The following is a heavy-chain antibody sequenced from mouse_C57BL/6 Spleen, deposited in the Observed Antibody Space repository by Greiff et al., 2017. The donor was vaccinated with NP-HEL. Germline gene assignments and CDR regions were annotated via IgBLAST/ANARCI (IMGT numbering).Heavy chain of an antibody. CDR2: IDPSDSYT. CDR3: ARQETAQATDWFAY. CDR1: GYTFTSYW. D-gene: IGHD3-2*02. Sequence: QVQLQQPGAELVKPGASVKLSCKASGYTFTSYWMQWVKQRPGQGLEWIGEIDPSDSYTNYNQKFKGKATLTVDTSSSTAYMQRSSLTSEDSAVYYCARQETAQATDWFAYWGQGTLVTVSA. J-gene: IGHJ3*01. V-gene: IGHV1-50*01.